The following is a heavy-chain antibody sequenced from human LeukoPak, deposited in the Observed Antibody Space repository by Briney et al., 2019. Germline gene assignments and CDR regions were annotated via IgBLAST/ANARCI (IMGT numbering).Heavy chain of an antibody. CDR3: AREYGDFDY. CDR2: IDASGRT. J-gene: IGHJ4*02. Sequence: PSETLSLTCTVSGGSISSYYWSWIRQPAGKGLEWIGCIDASGRTNYNPSLKSRVTMSVDTSKKQFSLKVNSVTAADTAVYYCAREYGDFDYWGQGTLVTVSS. V-gene: IGHV4-4*07. D-gene: IGHD4-17*01. CDR1: GGSISSYY.